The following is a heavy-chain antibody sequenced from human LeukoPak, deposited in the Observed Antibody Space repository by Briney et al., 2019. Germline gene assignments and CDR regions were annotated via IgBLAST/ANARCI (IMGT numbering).Heavy chain of an antibody. CDR3: ARGERYDSSGYLFDF. CDR2: IYYSGST. V-gene: IGHV4-59*01. J-gene: IGHJ4*02. CDR1: GGSISSYY. D-gene: IGHD3-22*01. Sequence: PSETLSLTCTVSGGSISSYYWSWIRQPPGKGLEWIGYIYYSGSTNYNPPLKSGVTISVDTSRNQFSFKLTSVTAADTACFYCARGERYDSSGYLFDFWGQRPLVPVSS.